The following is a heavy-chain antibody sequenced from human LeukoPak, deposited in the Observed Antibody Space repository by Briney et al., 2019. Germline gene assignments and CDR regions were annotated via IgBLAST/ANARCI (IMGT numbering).Heavy chain of an antibody. V-gene: IGHV4-38-2*02. CDR2: IYHSGST. CDR1: GYSISSGYY. CDR3: ARESRIGYYFDY. Sequence: SETLSLTCTVSGYSISSGYYWGGIRQPPGKGLEWIGSIYHSGSTYYNPSLKSRVTISVDTSKNQFSLKLGSVTAADTAVYYCARESRIGYYFDYWGQGTLVTVSS. D-gene: IGHD3-22*01. J-gene: IGHJ4*02.